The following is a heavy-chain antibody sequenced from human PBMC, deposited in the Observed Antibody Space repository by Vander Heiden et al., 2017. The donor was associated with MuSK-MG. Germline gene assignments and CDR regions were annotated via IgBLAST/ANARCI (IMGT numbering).Heavy chain of an antibody. D-gene: IGHD4-17*01. J-gene: IGHJ3*01. CDR3: ARLYYSDYGAFHF. Sequence: EVQQVESGGGLVQPGGSVRLSCAAAGFTFSTYGVNWVRQAPGKGLEWVSYISSDSGTIHYADSVKGRFTISRDNARNSLYLQMNSLRADDTAVYYCARLYYSDYGAFHFWGQGTTVIVSS. V-gene: IGHV3-48*01. CDR2: ISSDSGTI. CDR1: GFTFSTYG.